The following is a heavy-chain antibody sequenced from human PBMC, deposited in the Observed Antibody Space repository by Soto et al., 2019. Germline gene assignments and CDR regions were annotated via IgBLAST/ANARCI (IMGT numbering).Heavy chain of an antibody. CDR2: FDPEDGET. CDR3: ATVWAVAGTLDY. D-gene: IGHD6-19*01. CDR1: GYTLTELS. J-gene: IGHJ4*02. Sequence: ASVKVFCKVSGYTLTELSTHWVRQAPGKGLEWMGGFDPEDGETIYAQKFQGRVTMTEDTSTDTAYMELSSLRSEDTAVYYCATVWAVAGTLDYWGQGTLVTVSS. V-gene: IGHV1-24*01.